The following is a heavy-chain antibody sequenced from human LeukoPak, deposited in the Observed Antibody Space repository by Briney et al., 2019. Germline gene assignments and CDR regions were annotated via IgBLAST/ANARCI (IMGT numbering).Heavy chain of an antibody. J-gene: IGHJ4*02. D-gene: IGHD2-2*01. Sequence: GGSLRLSCTASGFTFSACSMNWVRQAPGEGLEWVASISSGSHYIYYADSVKGRFTISGDNAKNSLSLRMNSLRADDTAVYLCASLPPANLDYCTSNRCYIDSWGQGNLVTVSS. CDR2: ISSGSHYI. CDR3: ASLPPANLDYCTSNRCYIDS. V-gene: IGHV3-21*01. CDR1: GFTFSACS.